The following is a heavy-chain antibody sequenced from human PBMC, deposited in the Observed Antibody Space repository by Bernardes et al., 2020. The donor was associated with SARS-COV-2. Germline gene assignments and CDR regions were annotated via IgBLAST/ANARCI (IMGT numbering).Heavy chain of an antibody. CDR1: GFTFSNYA. J-gene: IGHJ1*01. CDR2: IISHGNST. D-gene: IGHD6-13*01. Sequence: GGSLRLSCAASGFTFSNYAMHWVRQASGKGLEYVSAIISHGNSTYYADFVKGRFTVSRDNSRNTLYLQLGSLRVEDTAVYYWSRERGDSGAATAPDHWGQGTLVTVSP. V-gene: IGHV3-64*02. CDR3: SRERGDSGAATAPDH.